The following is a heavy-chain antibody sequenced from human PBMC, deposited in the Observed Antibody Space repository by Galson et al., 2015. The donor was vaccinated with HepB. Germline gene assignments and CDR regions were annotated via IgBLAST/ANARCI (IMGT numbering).Heavy chain of an antibody. D-gene: IGHD2-2*02. Sequence: SVKVSCKASGYTFTSYYMHWVRQAPGQGLEWMGIINPSGGSTSYAQKFQGRVTMTRDTSTSTVYMELSSLRSEDTAVYYCARAVDCSSTSCYRGWSGWFDPWGQGTLVTVSS. V-gene: IGHV1-46*01. CDR1: GYTFTSYY. J-gene: IGHJ5*02. CDR2: INPSGGST. CDR3: ARAVDCSSTSCYRGWSGWFDP.